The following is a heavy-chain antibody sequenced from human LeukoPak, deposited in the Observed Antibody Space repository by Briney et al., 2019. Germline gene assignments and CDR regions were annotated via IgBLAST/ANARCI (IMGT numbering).Heavy chain of an antibody. V-gene: IGHV3-30*03. D-gene: IGHD2-2*02. Sequence: PGGSLRLSCPASGFTFSSYGMHWVRQAPGKGLEWVAVISYNGSNKYYADSVKGRFTISRDNSKNTLYLQMNSLRAEDTAVYYCAVPAAIRYLDYWGQGTLVTVSS. CDR1: GFTFSSYG. J-gene: IGHJ4*02. CDR3: AVPAAIRYLDY. CDR2: ISYNGSNK.